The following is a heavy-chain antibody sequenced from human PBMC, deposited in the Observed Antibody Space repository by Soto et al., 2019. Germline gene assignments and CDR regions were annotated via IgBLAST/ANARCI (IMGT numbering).Heavy chain of an antibody. Sequence: GASVKVSCKASGSGFISSGIQWVRQAHGQRLEWIGWIVVASGQTNYEQNFRGRVAITRDTSTATAYIELTGLTSEDTAVYFCSADRPDIGVGWWVWGQGTTVTVSS. CDR2: IVVASGQT. CDR1: GSGFISSG. V-gene: IGHV1-58*02. D-gene: IGHD2-15*01. CDR3: SADRPDIGVGWWV. J-gene: IGHJ6*02.